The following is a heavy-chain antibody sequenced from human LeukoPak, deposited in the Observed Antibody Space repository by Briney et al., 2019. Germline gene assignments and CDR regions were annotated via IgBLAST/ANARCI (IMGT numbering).Heavy chain of an antibody. CDR2: IYYSGST. J-gene: IGHJ4*02. V-gene: IGHV4-59*01. CDR3: ARKSSGYYDSSGIDY. Sequence: PSETLSLTCTVSGVSISSYYWSWIRQPPGKGLEWIGYIYYSGSTNYNPSLKSRVTISVDTSKNQFSLKLSSVTAADTAVYYCARKSSGYYDSSGIDYWGQGTLVTVSS. CDR1: GVSISSYY. D-gene: IGHD3-22*01.